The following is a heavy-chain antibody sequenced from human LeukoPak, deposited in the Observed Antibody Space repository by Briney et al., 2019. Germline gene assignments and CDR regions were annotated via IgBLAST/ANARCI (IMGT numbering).Heavy chain of an antibody. CDR2: ISSTSSYM. V-gene: IGHV3-21*04. Sequence: GGSLRLSCAASGFPFNNYTMNWVRQAPGKGLEWVSSISSTSSYMYYADSVKGRFTISRDNSKNTLYLQMNSLRAEDTAVYYCAKPARTDYTDYWGQGTLVTVSS. CDR3: AKPARTDYTDY. CDR1: GFPFNNYT. D-gene: IGHD1-14*01. J-gene: IGHJ4*02.